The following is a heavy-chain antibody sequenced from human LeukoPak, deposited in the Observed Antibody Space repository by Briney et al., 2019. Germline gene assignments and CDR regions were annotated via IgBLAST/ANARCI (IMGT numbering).Heavy chain of an antibody. V-gene: IGHV4-34*01. CDR2: INHSGST. Sequence: PSETLSLTCAVYGGSFSVYYWSWIRQPPGKGLEWIGEINHSGSTNYNPSLKSRVTISVDTSKNQFSLKLSSVTAADTAVYYCARGTKRCSTSCYGEGFDPWGQGTLVTVSS. D-gene: IGHD2-2*01. J-gene: IGHJ5*02. CDR3: ARGTKRCSTSCYGEGFDP. CDR1: GGSFSVYY.